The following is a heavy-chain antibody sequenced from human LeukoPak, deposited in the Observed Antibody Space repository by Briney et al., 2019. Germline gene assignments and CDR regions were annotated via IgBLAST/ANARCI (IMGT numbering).Heavy chain of an antibody. J-gene: IGHJ3*02. V-gene: IGHV4-39*07. Sequence: SETLSLTCTVSGGSISSSSYYWGWIRQPPGKGLEWIGSIYYSGSTYNNPSLKSRVTISVDTSKNQFSLKLSSVTAADTAVYYCARVNLVTDDDAFDIWGQGTMVTVSS. CDR2: IYYSGST. D-gene: IGHD2-21*02. CDR1: GGSISSSSYY. CDR3: ARVNLVTDDDAFDI.